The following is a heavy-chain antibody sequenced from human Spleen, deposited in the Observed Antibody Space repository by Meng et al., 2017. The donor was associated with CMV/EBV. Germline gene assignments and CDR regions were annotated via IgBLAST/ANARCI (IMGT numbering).Heavy chain of an antibody. J-gene: IGHJ2*01. CDR2: INHSGST. CDR3: ARVGDWYFDP. Sequence: SETLSLTCAVYGGSFSSYYWSWIRQPPGKGLEWIGEINHSGSTNYNPSLKSRVTVSEDMSKNQFSLKLSSVTAADTADYYCARVGDWYFDPWGRGTLVTVSS. D-gene: IGHD3-16*01. CDR1: GGSFSSYY. V-gene: IGHV4-34*01.